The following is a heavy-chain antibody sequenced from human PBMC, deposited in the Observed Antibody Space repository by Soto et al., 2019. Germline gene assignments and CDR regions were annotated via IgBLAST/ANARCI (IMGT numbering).Heavy chain of an antibody. CDR2: ISGSGGST. CDR1: GFTFSSYA. J-gene: IGHJ1*01. D-gene: IGHD2-15*01. Sequence: GGSLRLSCAASGFTFSSYAMSWVRQAPGKGLEWVSAISGSGGSTYYADSVKGRFTISRDNSKNTLYLQMNSLRAEDTAVYYCAKDPPMDIVVVVAATPPEYFQHWGQGTLVTVSS. CDR3: AKDPPMDIVVVVAATPPEYFQH. V-gene: IGHV3-23*01.